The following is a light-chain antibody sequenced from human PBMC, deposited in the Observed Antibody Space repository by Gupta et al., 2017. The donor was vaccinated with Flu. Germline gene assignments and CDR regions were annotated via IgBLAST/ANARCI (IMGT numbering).Light chain of an antibody. Sequence: ISCMSSQSLLHSNGYNYLDWYLQKPGQSPQLLIYLGSNRASGVPDRFSGSGSGTDFTLTISRVEAEDVGVYYCMQALQTPFTFGPGTKVDIK. CDR2: LGS. CDR3: MQALQTPFT. J-gene: IGKJ3*01. V-gene: IGKV2-28*01. CDR1: QSLLHSNGYNY.